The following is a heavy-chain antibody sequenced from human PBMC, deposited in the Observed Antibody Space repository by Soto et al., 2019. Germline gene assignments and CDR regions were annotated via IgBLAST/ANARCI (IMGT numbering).Heavy chain of an antibody. V-gene: IGHV4-4*07. D-gene: IGHD3-3*01. CDR3: ARNYYDFWSGYYDWYFDL. J-gene: IGHJ2*01. CDR1: GGSISSYY. CDR2: IYTSGST. Sequence: QVQLQESGPGLVKPSETLSLTCTVSGGSISSYYWSWIRQPAGKGLEWIGRIYTSGSTNYNPSLQRRVTMSVDTSKNQFSLKLSSVTAADTAVYYCARNYYDFWSGYYDWYFDLWGRGTLVTVSS.